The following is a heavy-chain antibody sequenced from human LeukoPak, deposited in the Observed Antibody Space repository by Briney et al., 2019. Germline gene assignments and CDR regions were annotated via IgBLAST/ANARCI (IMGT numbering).Heavy chain of an antibody. Sequence: SQTLSLTCAISGDSVSSNSAAWNWIRQSPSRGLEWLGRTYYRSKWYNDYAVSVKSRITINPDTSKNQFSLQLNSVTPEDTAVYYCARDLQPAARPAPDNWFDPWGQGTLVTVSS. V-gene: IGHV6-1*01. CDR1: GDSVSSNSAA. CDR3: ARDLQPAARPAPDNWFDP. J-gene: IGHJ5*02. CDR2: TYYRSKWYN. D-gene: IGHD6-6*01.